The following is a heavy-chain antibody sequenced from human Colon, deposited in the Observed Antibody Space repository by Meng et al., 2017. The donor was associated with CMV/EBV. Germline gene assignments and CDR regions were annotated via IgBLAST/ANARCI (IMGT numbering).Heavy chain of an antibody. J-gene: IGHJ4*02. Sequence: QLPFKESGPTLVNPKQTLTLTCTFSGFSLSTIGMGVGWIRQPPGKALEWLGVIYWDDDKRYSPSLKSRLTITKDTSKNQVVLTMTNLDPLDTATYYCAHRPYGSGSYFFDYWGQGTLVTVSS. V-gene: IGHV2-5*02. CDR1: GFSLSTIGMG. CDR3: AHRPYGSGSYFFDY. CDR2: IYWDDDK. D-gene: IGHD3-10*01.